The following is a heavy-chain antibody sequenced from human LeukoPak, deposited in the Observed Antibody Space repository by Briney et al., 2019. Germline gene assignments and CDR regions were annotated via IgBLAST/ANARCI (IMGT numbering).Heavy chain of an antibody. CDR3: AKDFIRTGSHLPKTYFDY. D-gene: IGHD1-26*01. Sequence: GGSLRLSCAASGFTFSSYAMSWVRQAPGKGLEWVSAISGSGGSTYYADSVKGRFTISRDNSKNTLYLQMNSLRAEDTAVYYCAKDFIRTGSHLPKTYFDYWGQGTLVTVPS. J-gene: IGHJ4*02. CDR1: GFTFSSYA. V-gene: IGHV3-23*01. CDR2: ISGSGGST.